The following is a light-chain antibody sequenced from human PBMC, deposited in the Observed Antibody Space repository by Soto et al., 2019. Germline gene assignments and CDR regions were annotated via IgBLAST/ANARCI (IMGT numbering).Light chain of an antibody. CDR1: SSDVGAYNY. J-gene: IGLJ3*02. CDR3: TSYTSSSTRV. V-gene: IGLV2-14*01. CDR2: EVS. Sequence: QSVLTQPASVSGSPGQSITISCTGTSSDVGAYNYVSWYQQHPDKAPKLMIYEVSNRPSGLSNRFSGSKSGNTASLTISGLQAEDEADYYCTSYTSSSTRVFGGGTKLTVL.